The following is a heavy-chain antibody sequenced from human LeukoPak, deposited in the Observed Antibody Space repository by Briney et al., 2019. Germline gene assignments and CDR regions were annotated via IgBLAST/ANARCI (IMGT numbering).Heavy chain of an antibody. J-gene: IGHJ4*02. CDR1: GDSFTYYH. CDR3: ARTPGAFDF. Sequence: SQTLSLTCAVYGDSFTYYHWTWIRQSPGRGLEWIGEVSHTGDTDYNPSLRNRLTVSIDTSNKQFSLRLTSVTAADTAVYYCARTPGAFDFWGQGTLVTVPS. V-gene: IGHV4-34*01. CDR2: VSHTGDT. D-gene: IGHD2-15*01.